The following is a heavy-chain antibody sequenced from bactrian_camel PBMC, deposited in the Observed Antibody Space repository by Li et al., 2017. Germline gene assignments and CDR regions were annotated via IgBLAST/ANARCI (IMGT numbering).Heavy chain of an antibody. CDR3: AASYRTLVGVFGPNVYAY. Sequence: HVQLVESGGGSVQAGGSLRLSCGASGFTFSSYSMAWFRQSPGKEREGIAALEHGGYTFYADSVKGRFTISRDNVKSTVYLQMNSLKPEDTAMYYCAASYRTLVGVFGPNVYAYWGPGTQVTVS. D-gene: IGHD5*01. CDR2: LEHGGYT. V-gene: IGHV3S55*01. J-gene: IGHJ4*01. CDR1: GFTFSSYS.